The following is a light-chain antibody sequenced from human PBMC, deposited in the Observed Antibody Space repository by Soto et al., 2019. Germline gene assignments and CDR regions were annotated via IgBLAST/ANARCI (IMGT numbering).Light chain of an antibody. CDR2: EVT. V-gene: IGLV2-8*01. J-gene: IGLJ3*02. Sequence: QSALTQPPSASGSPGQSVTISCTGTSSDVGCYNYVSWYQQYPGRAPKLMIYEVTKRPSGVPDRFSGSKSCNTASLTVSGLQAEDESDYYCSSYAASNNFYFVFGGGTKLTVL. CDR1: SSDVGCYNY. CDR3: SSYAASNNFYFV.